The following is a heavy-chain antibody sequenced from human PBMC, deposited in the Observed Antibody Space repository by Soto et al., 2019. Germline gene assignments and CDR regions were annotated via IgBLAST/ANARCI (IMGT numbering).Heavy chain of an antibody. Sequence: SETLSLTCTVSGGSISSGGYYWGWIRQHPGKGLEWIGYIYYSGSTYYNPSLKSRVTISVDTSKNQFSLKLSSVTAADTAVYYCARAIGYCSSTSCSGPRHDPGWFYPWGQGTLVTVSS. V-gene: IGHV4-31*03. D-gene: IGHD2-2*01. CDR1: GGSISSGGYY. J-gene: IGHJ5*02. CDR2: IYYSGST. CDR3: ARAIGYCSSTSCSGPRHDPGWFYP.